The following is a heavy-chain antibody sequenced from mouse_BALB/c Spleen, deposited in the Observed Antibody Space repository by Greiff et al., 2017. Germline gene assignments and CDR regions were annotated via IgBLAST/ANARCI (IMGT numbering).Heavy chain of an antibody. J-gene: IGHJ4*01. CDR1: GFNIKDTY. CDR3: ARSPGYYAMDY. CDR2: IDPANGNT. V-gene: IGHV14-3*02. Sequence: VQLQQSGAELVKPGASVKLSCTASGFNIKDTYMHWVKQRPEQGLEWIGRIDPANGNTKYDPKFQGKATITADTSSNTAYLQLSSLTSEDTAVYYCARSPGYYAMDYWGQGTSVTVSS.